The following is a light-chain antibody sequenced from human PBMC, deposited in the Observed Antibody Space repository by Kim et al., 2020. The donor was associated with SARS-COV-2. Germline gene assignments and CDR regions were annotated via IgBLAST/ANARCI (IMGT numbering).Light chain of an antibody. V-gene: IGLV4-69*01. Sequence: QPVLTQSPSASASLGASVKLTCTLSSGYSRNAIAWHQQQPERGPRYLMKLNSDGSHTKGDGIPDRFSGSSSGAERYLTISSLQSEDEADYYCQTWDTGIHVFGGGTQLTV. CDR1: SGYSRNA. CDR2: LNSDGSH. CDR3: QTWDTGIHV. J-gene: IGLJ3*02.